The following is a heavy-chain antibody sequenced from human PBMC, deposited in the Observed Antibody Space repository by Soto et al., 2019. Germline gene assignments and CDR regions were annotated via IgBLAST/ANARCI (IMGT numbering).Heavy chain of an antibody. CDR2: IIPIFGTA. CDR1: GGTFSSYA. V-gene: IGHV1-69*13. Sequence: EASVKVSCKASGGTFSSYAISWVRQAPGQGLEWMGGIIPIFGTANYAQKFQGRVTITADESTSTAYMELSSLRSEDTAVYYCARGGVDYYGMDVWGQGTTVTVSS. D-gene: IGHD2-8*01. CDR3: ARGGVDYYGMDV. J-gene: IGHJ6*02.